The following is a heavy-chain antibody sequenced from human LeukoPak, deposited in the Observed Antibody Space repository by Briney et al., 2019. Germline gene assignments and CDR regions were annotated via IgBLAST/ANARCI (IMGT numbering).Heavy chain of an antibody. Sequence: PSGTLSLTCAVSGGSINSDNWWSWVRQPPGKGLEWIGEIYHSGNTNYNPSLKSRVIISVDKSKNQFSLKLSSVTAADTAVYYCARVAGDSNWFDPWGQGTLVTVSS. J-gene: IGHJ5*02. CDR1: GGSINSDNW. V-gene: IGHV4-4*02. D-gene: IGHD2-21*01. CDR2: IYHSGNT. CDR3: ARVAGDSNWFDP.